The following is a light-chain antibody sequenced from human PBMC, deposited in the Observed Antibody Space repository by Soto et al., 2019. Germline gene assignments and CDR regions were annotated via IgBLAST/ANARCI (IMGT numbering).Light chain of an antibody. Sequence: EIVLTQSPATLYVSPGERATLSCRASQSLSSNVAWYQQRSGQAPRLVIYGASSRASAVPDRFSGSGSGADFTLTIRRLEPEDFAVYYCQQYGSSPLTFGGGTKVDIK. J-gene: IGKJ4*01. V-gene: IGKV3-20*01. CDR1: QSLSSN. CDR3: QQYGSSPLT. CDR2: GAS.